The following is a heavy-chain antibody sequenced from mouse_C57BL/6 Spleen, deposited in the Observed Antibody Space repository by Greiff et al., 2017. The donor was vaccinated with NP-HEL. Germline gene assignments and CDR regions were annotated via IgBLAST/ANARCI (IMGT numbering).Heavy chain of an antibody. Sequence: QVQLQQSGPGLVQPSQSLSITCTVSGFSLTSYGVHWVRQSPGKGLEWLGVIWSGGSTDYHAAFISRLSISKDNSKSQVFFKMNSLQADDTAIYYCARTGFAYWGQGTLVTVSA. CDR2: IWSGGST. V-gene: IGHV2-2*01. J-gene: IGHJ3*01. CDR3: ARTGFAY. CDR1: GFSLTSYG.